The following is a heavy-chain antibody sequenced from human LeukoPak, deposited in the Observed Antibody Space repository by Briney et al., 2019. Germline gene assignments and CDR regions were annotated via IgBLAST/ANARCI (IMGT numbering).Heavy chain of an antibody. Sequence: ASVKVSCKASGYTFTSYDIHWVRQATGQGLEWVGWVNPNSGNTGYAQKFQGRVTITRNTSISTAYMELSSLRSEDTAVYYCARGEGITGTHRDFDYWGQGTLVTVSS. CDR1: GYTFTSYD. J-gene: IGHJ4*02. CDR3: ARGEGITGTHRDFDY. CDR2: VNPNSGNT. V-gene: IGHV1-8*01. D-gene: IGHD1-14*01.